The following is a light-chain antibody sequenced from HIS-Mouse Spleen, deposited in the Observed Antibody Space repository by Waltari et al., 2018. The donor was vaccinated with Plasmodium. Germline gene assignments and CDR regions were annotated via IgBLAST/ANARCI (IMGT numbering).Light chain of an antibody. Sequence: EIVMTPSPATLSVSPGERATLSCRASQSVSSNLAWYQQKPGQAPRLLIYGASTRATGIPARFSGSGSGTEFTLTISSLQSEDVAVYYCQQYNNGSFTFGPGTKVDIK. J-gene: IGKJ3*01. CDR2: GAS. V-gene: IGKV3-15*01. CDR1: QSVSSN. CDR3: QQYNNGSFT.